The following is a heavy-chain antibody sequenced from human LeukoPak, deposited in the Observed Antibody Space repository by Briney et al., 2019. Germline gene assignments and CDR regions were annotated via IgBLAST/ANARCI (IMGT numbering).Heavy chain of an antibody. J-gene: IGHJ4*02. CDR2: VDPEDGET. CDR1: GYTFTDYY. V-gene: IGHV1-69-2*01. CDR3: ARVVDWNYLDY. D-gene: IGHD3/OR15-3a*01. Sequence: GASVKVSCKASGYTFTDYYMIWVQQAPGKGLEWMGRVDPEDGETLYAEKFQGRVTITADTSTDAAYMELSSLRSEDTAVYYCARVVDWNYLDYWGQGTLVTVSS.